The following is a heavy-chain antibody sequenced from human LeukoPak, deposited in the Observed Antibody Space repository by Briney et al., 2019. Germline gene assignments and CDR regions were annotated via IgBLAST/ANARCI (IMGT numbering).Heavy chain of an antibody. CDR1: GGSFSSYY. D-gene: IGHD3-22*01. CDR2: INHSGST. J-gene: IGHJ1*01. Sequence: LSLTCAVYGGSFSSYYWSWMRQPPGKGLEWIGEINHSGSTNYNPSLKSRVTISVDTSKNQFSLKLSSVTAADTAVYYCAYSSAYQQHWGQGTLVTVSS. V-gene: IGHV4-34*01. CDR3: AYSSAYQQH.